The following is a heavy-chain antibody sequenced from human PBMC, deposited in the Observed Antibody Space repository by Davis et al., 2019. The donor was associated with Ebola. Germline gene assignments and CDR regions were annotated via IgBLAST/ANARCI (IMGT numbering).Heavy chain of an antibody. CDR3: ASSVGMWANY. V-gene: IGHV1-46*01. Sequence: AASVKVSCKTSGYTFINYFIQWVRQAPGQGLEWMGIINPSSGSTTYAQKFQGRVTMTRDTSTSTVYMELSSLRSEDTAVYYCASSVGMWANYWGQGTLVTVSS. CDR1: GYTFINYF. CDR2: INPSSGST. J-gene: IGHJ4*02. D-gene: IGHD7-27*01.